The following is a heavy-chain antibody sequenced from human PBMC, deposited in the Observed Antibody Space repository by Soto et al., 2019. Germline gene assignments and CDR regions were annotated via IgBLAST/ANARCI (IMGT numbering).Heavy chain of an antibody. CDR2: IYHSGST. CDR3: AKWTHAFDI. Sequence: TLSLTCAVSGGSISSGGYSWSWIRQPPGKGLEWIGYIYHSGSTYYNPSLKSRVTISVDRSKNQFSLKLSSVTAADTAVYYCAKWTHAFDIWGQGTMVTVSS. V-gene: IGHV4-30-2*01. D-gene: IGHD2-8*01. CDR1: GGSISSGGYS. J-gene: IGHJ3*02.